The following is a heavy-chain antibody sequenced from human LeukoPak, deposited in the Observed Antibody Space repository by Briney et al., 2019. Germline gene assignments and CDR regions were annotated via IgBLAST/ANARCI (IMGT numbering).Heavy chain of an antibody. CDR3: ARPYSGTYYSGWYFDL. D-gene: IGHD1-26*01. J-gene: IGHJ2*01. Sequence: PSETLSLTCTVSGGSISSYYWSWIRQPPGKGLEWIGYIYYSGSTNYNPSLKSRVTISVDTSKNQFSLKLSSVTAADTAVYYCARPYSGTYYSGWYFDLWGRGTLVTVSS. CDR2: IYYSGST. V-gene: IGHV4-59*08. CDR1: GGSISSYY.